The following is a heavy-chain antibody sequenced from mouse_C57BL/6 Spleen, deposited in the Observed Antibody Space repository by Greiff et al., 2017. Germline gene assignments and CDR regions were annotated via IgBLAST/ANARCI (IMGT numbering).Heavy chain of an antibody. V-gene: IGHV2-9-1*01. CDR1: GFSLTSYA. Sequence: VKLQESGPGLVAPSQSLSITCTVSGFSLTSYAISWVRQPPGKGLEWLGVIWTGGGTNYNSALKSRLSISKDNSKSQVFLKMNSLQTDDTARYYCARITTVVAEGTWFAYWGQGTLVTVSA. CDR2: IWTGGGT. D-gene: IGHD1-1*01. CDR3: ARITTVVAEGTWFAY. J-gene: IGHJ3*01.